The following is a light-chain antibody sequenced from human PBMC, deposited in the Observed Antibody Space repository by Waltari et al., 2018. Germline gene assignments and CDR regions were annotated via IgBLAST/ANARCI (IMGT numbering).Light chain of an antibody. CDR2: EGN. Sequence: QSALTQPASVSGSPGQPITISCTGTSSDIGNYNFFVSWYQHRPGEAPKLIIFEGNVRPAGVSSLFSGSKSGNAASLTISGLQAEDEAHYYCCSYGVRVFFGGGTKLAVL. CDR1: SSDIGNYNFF. CDR3: CSYGVRVF. J-gene: IGLJ2*01. V-gene: IGLV2-23*01.